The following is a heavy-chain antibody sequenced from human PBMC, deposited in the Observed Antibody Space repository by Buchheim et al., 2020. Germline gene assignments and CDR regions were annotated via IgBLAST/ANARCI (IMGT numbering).Heavy chain of an antibody. D-gene: IGHD6-6*01. V-gene: IGHV4-34*01. J-gene: IGHJ4*02. CDR2: INQSEST. CDR1: GGSFSGYY. Sequence: QVQLQQWGAGLLKPSETLSLTCAVYGGSFSGYYWSWIRQPPGKGLEWIGEINQSESTNYNPSLKSRVTISVDTSKKQLPLKLTSVTAADTAVYYCARVKAARVSIASLKYFDYWGQGTL. CDR3: ARVKAARVSIASLKYFDY.